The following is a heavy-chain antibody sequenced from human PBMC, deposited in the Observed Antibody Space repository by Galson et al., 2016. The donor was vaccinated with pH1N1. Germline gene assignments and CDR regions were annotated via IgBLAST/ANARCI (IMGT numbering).Heavy chain of an antibody. J-gene: IGHJ4*02. D-gene: IGHD2-8*01. CDR3: ARLQVSAFFSMDH. CDR1: GFNFSNHW. CDR2: VNEEGIEE. Sequence: SLRLSCAGSGFNFSNHWMAWVRQAPGRGLEWVAHVNEEGIEEDYIDSVTGRFIITRDNAKKSVFLQMYSLRGDDTAVYYCARLQVSAFFSMDHWGQGALVTVSS. V-gene: IGHV3-7*03.